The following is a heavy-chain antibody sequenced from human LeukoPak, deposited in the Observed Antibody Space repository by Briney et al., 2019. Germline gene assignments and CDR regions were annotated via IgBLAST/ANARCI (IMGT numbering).Heavy chain of an antibody. CDR2: ISYDGSSK. CDR1: GFTFSTYA. Sequence: GGSLRLSCAASGFTFSTYAMHWVRQAPGKGLEWVAVISYDGSSKYYADSVKGRFTISRDNSKNTLYLQMNSLRAEDTAVYYCARMVDGVGFDYWGQGTLVTVSS. CDR3: ARMVDGVGFDY. D-gene: IGHD2-15*01. V-gene: IGHV3-30*14. J-gene: IGHJ4*02.